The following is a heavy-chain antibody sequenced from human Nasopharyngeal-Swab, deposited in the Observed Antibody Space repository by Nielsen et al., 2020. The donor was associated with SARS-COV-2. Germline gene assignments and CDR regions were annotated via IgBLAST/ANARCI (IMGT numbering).Heavy chain of an antibody. V-gene: IGHV6-1*01. CDR2: TLYWSKWYN. CDR1: GDRDPRHSAG. D-gene: IGHD3-3*01. Sequence: SQTPSLTCAISGDRDPRHSAGCNWIRQSPSRGLAWLGTTLYWSKWYNDYAESVKSRIAVNPDTSKNQFSLQLNSVTPEDTAVYYCARGRDFSFDSWGQGTLVTASS. CDR3: ARGRDFSFDS. J-gene: IGHJ4*02.